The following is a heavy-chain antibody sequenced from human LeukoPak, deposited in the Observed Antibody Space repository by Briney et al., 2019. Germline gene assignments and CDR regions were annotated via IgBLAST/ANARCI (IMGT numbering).Heavy chain of an antibody. CDR3: ARGASKQQLVRGAPEYYMDV. Sequence: GGSLRLSCAASGFTFSDYYMSWIRQAPGKGLEWVSYISSSGSTIYYADSVKGRFTISRDNAKNSLYLQMNSLRAEDTAVYYCARGASKQQLVRGAPEYYMDVWGKGTTVTVSS. CDR1: GFTFSDYY. CDR2: ISSSGSTI. V-gene: IGHV3-11*04. D-gene: IGHD6-13*01. J-gene: IGHJ6*03.